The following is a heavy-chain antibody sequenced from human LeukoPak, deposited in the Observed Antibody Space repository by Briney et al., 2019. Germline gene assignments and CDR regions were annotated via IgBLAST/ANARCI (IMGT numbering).Heavy chain of an antibody. CDR3: ARVTVGIVVVRNAFDI. D-gene: IGHD2-2*01. Sequence: SETLSLTCTVSGGSISSISYYWGWIRQPPGKGLEWIGNTYYGGNTHYNPSLKSRISISVDTSKNQFSLELSSVTAADTAVYYCARVTVGIVVVRNAFDIWGQGTMVTVSS. V-gene: IGHV4-39*07. CDR1: GGSISSISYY. CDR2: TYYGGNT. J-gene: IGHJ3*02.